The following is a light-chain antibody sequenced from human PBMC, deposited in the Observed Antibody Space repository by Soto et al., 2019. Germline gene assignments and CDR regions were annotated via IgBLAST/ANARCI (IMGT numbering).Light chain of an antibody. J-gene: IGKJ2*01. CDR2: GAS. CDR3: QQYNNWPPYT. V-gene: IGKV3-15*01. CDR1: QSVSNN. Sequence: EIVMTQSPATLSVSPGDRATLSCRASQSVSNNLAWYQQKPGQAPRLLIYGASTRATGIPARFSGSGSGTEFSLTISSLQSEDFAVYYCQQYNNWPPYTFGQVTMLEIK.